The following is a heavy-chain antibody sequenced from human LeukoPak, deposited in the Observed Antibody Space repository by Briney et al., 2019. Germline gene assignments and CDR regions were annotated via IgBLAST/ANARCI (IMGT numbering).Heavy chain of an antibody. V-gene: IGHV3-23*01. CDR3: AKSGSSRWYGGWFDP. Sequence: GGSLRLSCAASGFTFSSYAMSWVRQAPGKGLEWVSAISGSGSSTYYADSVKGRFTISRDNSKNTLYLQMNSLRAEDTAVYYCAKSGSSRWYGGWFDPWGQGTLVTVSS. CDR2: ISGSGSST. D-gene: IGHD6-13*01. J-gene: IGHJ5*02. CDR1: GFTFSSYA.